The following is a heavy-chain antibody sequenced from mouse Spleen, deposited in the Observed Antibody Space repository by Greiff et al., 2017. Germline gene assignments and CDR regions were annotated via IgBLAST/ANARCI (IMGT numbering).Heavy chain of an antibody. Sequence: EVQLQESGPELVKPGASVKIPCKASGYTFTDYNMDWVKQSHGKSLEWIGDINPSNGGTNYNEKFKSKATLTVDKSSSTAYMQLSSLTSEDSAVYYCARSDWDHYYAMDYWGQGTSVTVSS. CDR2: INPSNGGT. CDR3: ARSDWDHYYAMDY. CDR1: GYTFTDYN. J-gene: IGHJ4*01. V-gene: IGHV1-18*01. D-gene: IGHD4-1*01.